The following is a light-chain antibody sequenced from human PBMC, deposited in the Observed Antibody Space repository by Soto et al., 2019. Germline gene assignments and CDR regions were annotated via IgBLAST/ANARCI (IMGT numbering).Light chain of an antibody. J-gene: IGKJ1*01. V-gene: IGKV3-20*01. Sequence: DIVLTQSPDTLSLSPGERATLSCRASKSFSRSYLAWYQQKPGHAPRLLIYGASSRATGIPDRFSGSGSGTDFTLTISRLEPEDFAVYYCQQYGDSSRTFGQGTKVEIK. CDR2: GAS. CDR1: KSFSRSY. CDR3: QQYGDSSRT.